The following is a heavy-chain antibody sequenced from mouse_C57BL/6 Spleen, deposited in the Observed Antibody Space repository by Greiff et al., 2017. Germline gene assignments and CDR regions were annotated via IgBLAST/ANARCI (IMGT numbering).Heavy chain of an antibody. V-gene: IGHV1-82*01. D-gene: IGHD2-3*01. J-gene: IGHJ4*01. CDR2: IYPGDGNT. CDR3: TPLFPYAMEY. Sequence: QVQLQQSGPELVKPGASVKISCKASGYAFSSSWMNWVKQRPGKGLEWIGRIYPGDGNTNYNGKFKGKATLTADKSSSTAYMQLTSLTSEDSAVYFCTPLFPYAMEYWGPGTSVTVAS. CDR1: GYAFSSSW.